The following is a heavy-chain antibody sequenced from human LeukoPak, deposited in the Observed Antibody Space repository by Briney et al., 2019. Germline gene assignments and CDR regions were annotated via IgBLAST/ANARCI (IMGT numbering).Heavy chain of an antibody. Sequence: SETLSLTCTVSGGSISGSYWSWLRQPPGKGLEWIAYMYNSGSTKYNTSLKSRVTISIETSKNQFSLKLSSLPAADTAIYYCARRIESYGDYGYWGQGILVTVSS. D-gene: IGHD4-17*01. CDR1: GGSISGSY. V-gene: IGHV4-59*01. CDR3: ARRIESYGDYGY. J-gene: IGHJ4*02. CDR2: MYNSGST.